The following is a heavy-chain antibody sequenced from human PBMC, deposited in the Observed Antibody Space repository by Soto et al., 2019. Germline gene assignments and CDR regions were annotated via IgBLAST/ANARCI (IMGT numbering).Heavy chain of an antibody. CDR3: ARRRIQLGAWSNAFDI. V-gene: IGHV4-59*08. D-gene: IGHD5-18*01. CDR2: IYYSGST. Sequence: SETLSLTCAVSGCSISSYCWSWIRQSPGKGLEWIGYIYYSGSTNYNPSLKSRVTISVDTSKNQFSLKLSSVTAAVTAVYYCARRRIQLGAWSNAFDIWGQGTMVT. J-gene: IGHJ3*02. CDR1: GCSISSYC.